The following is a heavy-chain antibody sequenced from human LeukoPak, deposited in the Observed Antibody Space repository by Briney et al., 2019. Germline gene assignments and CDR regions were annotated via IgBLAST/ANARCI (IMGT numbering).Heavy chain of an antibody. CDR3: ARQLRAYYYYYMDV. CDR1: GFTFRSYG. J-gene: IGHJ6*03. V-gene: IGHV3-23*01. CDR2: ISGSGDST. Sequence: GGSLRLSCAASGFTFRSYGMTWVRQAPGKGLEWVSAISGSGDSTYYADSVKGRFTISRDNAKNSLYLQMNSLRAEDTAVYYCARQLRAYYYYYMDVWGKGTTVTVSS. D-gene: IGHD4-17*01.